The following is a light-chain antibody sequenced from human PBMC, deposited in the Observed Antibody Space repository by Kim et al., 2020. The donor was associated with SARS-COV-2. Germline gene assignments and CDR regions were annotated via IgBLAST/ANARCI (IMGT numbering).Light chain of an antibody. V-gene: IGLV1-44*01. CDR1: SANVGVEF. J-gene: IGLJ3*02. Sequence: GQRVTVAWCGKSANVGVEFVSGYEQLPGAAPEVVIYKGSQRPSGVPDRFSGSQSGTSSSLAISGLQSEDEADYYCATWDVSLNGWVFGGGTQLTVL. CDR3: ATWDVSLNGWV. CDR2: KGS.